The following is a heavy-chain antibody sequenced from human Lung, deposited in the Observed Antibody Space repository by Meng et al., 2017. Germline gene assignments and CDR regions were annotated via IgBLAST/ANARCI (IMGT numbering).Heavy chain of an antibody. CDR3: ATGAAAADH. CDR2: IKSNSDGGTT. CDR1: GFIFTDAW. Sequence: EVQVVDAGGGLGKPGWCLRLSWLAAGFIFTDAWMSWVRQAPGKGLEWVGRIKSNSDGGTTDYAAPVKGRFTISRDDSKNTLYLQMNSLITEDTAVYFCATGAAAADHWGQGTLVTVSS. D-gene: IGHD6-13*01. V-gene: IGHV3-15*01. J-gene: IGHJ4*02.